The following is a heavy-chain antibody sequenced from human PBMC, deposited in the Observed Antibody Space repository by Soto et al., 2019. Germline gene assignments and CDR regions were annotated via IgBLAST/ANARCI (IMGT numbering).Heavy chain of an antibody. CDR3: ARDYTTYCGGDCYLDY. Sequence: QVQLVESGGGVVQPGRSLRLSCAASGFTFSSYGMHWVRQAPGKGLEWVAVIWYDGSNKYYADSVKGRFTISRDNSKNTLYLQMNSLRAEDTAVYYCARDYTTYCGGDCYLDYWGQGTLVTVFS. CDR2: IWYDGSNK. CDR1: GFTFSSYG. D-gene: IGHD2-21*02. J-gene: IGHJ4*02. V-gene: IGHV3-33*01.